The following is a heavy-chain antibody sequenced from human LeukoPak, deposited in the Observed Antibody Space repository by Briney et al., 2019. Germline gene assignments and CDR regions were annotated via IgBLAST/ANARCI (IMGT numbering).Heavy chain of an antibody. CDR2: IYYTGNT. CDR1: GVSISSSNSY. CDR3: ARVQSAYLTPNFDY. J-gene: IGHJ4*02. D-gene: IGHD3-16*01. V-gene: IGHV4-39*07. Sequence: PSETLSLTCTVSGVSISSSNSYWGWIRQPPGKGLEWIGSIYYTGNTYYNASLKSRVTISVDTSKNQFSLKLSSVTAADTAVYYCARVQSAYLTPNFDYWGQGTLVTVSS.